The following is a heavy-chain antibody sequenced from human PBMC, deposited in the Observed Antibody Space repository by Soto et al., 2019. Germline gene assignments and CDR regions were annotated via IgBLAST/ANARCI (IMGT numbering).Heavy chain of an antibody. D-gene: IGHD3-10*01. J-gene: IGHJ5*02. V-gene: IGHV3-23*01. Sequence: GGSLRLSCAASGFTLQNYAMAWVRQAPGKGLEWVSTIIGGHYSTAYSYSVKGRFTVSRDNSKNWLYLQMNSLGVEDTAMYFCAKGKSTGDIDWFDAWGQGSLVTVSS. CDR3: AKGKSTGDIDWFDA. CDR2: IIGGHYST. CDR1: GFTLQNYA.